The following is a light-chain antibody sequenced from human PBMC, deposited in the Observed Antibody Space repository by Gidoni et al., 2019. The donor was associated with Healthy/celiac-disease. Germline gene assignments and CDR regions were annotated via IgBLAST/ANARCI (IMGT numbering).Light chain of an antibody. CDR3: QQSYSTPHT. V-gene: IGKV1-39*01. CDR1: QSISSY. CDR2: AAP. Sequence: DIQMTQSPSSLSASVGDRVTITCRASQSISSYLNWYQQKPGKAPKLLIYAAPSLQSGVPSRFSGSGSGTDFTLTISSLQPEDIATYYCQQSYSTPHTFXQXTKLXIK. J-gene: IGKJ2*01.